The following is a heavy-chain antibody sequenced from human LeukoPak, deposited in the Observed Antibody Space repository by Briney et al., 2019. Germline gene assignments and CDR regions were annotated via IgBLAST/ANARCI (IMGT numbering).Heavy chain of an antibody. CDR3: ARDTGPKKLYLFDY. J-gene: IGHJ4*02. CDR2: IYHSGST. Sequence: SETLSLTCTVSGYSISSGYYWGWIRQPPGKGLEWIGSIYHSGSTYYNPSLKSRVTISVDTSKNQFSLKLSSETAADTAVYYWARDTGPKKLYLFDYWGQGTLVTVSS. D-gene: IGHD4-17*01. V-gene: IGHV4-38-2*02. CDR1: GYSISSGYY.